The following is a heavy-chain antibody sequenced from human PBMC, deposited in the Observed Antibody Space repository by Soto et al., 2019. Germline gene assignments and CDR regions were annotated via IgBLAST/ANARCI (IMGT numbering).Heavy chain of an antibody. Sequence: QVQLVQSGAEVKKPGSSVKVSCKASGGTFSSYAISWVRQAPGQGLEWMGGIIPIFGTANYAQKFQGRVTITADEYTSTAYMELSSLRSEDTAVYYCARETHPYYYDSSGYYTFDYWGQGTLVTVSS. CDR3: ARETHPYYYDSSGYYTFDY. CDR2: IIPIFGTA. J-gene: IGHJ4*02. D-gene: IGHD3-22*01. CDR1: GGTFSSYA. V-gene: IGHV1-69*01.